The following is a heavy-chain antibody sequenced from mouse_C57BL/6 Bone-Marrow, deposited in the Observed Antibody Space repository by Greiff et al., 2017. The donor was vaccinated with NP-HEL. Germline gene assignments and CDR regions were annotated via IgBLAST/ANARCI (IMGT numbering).Heavy chain of an antibody. CDR3: AKSGYGKGYAMDY. D-gene: IGHD1-1*01. Sequence: QVQLQQSGPGLVQPSQSLSITCTVSGFSLTSYGVHWVRQSPGKGLEWLGVIWRGGSTDYTAAFMSRLSITKDNSKSQVFFKMNSLQADDTAIYYCAKSGYGKGYAMDYWGQGTSVTVSS. J-gene: IGHJ4*01. CDR1: GFSLTSYG. V-gene: IGHV2-5*01. CDR2: IWRGGST.